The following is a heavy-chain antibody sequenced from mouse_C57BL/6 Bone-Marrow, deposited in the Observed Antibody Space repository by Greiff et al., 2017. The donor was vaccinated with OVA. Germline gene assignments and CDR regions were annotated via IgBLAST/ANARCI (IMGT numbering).Heavy chain of an antibody. J-gene: IGHJ2*01. D-gene: IGHD2-5*01. CDR2: IWRGGST. CDR1: GFSLTSYG. Sequence: LQESGPGLVQPSQSLSITCTVSGFSLTSYGVHWVRQSPGKGLEWLGVIWRGGSTDYNAAFMSRLSITKDNSKSQVFFKMNSLQADDTAIYYCAKNRDENSNYFDYWGQGTTLTVSS. V-gene: IGHV2-5*01. CDR3: AKNRDENSNYFDY.